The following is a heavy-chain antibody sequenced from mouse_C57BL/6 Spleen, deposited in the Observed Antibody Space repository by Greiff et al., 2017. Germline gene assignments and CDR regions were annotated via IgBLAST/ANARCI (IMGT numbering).Heavy chain of an antibody. CDR2: IDPETGGT. D-gene: IGHD2-2*01. J-gene: IGHJ3*01. Sequence: VQLQQSGAELVRPGASVTLSCKASGYTFTDYEMHWVKQTPVHGLEWIGAIDPETGGTAYNQKFKGKAILTADKSSSTAYMELRSLTSEDSAVYYGTRYGYDGSWFAYWGQGTLVTVSA. CDR3: TRYGYDGSWFAY. CDR1: GYTFTDYE. V-gene: IGHV1-15*01.